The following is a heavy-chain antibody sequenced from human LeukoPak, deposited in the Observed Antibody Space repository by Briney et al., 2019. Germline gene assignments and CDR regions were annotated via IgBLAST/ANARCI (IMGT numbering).Heavy chain of an antibody. Sequence: ASVKVSCKASGYTFTDYYIHWVRQAPGQGLEWMGWINPNSGDTNYAQKFQGRVTMTRDTSISTAYMELSRLRSDDTAVYYCARGPHSRYDSSGYYCAYWGQGTLVTVSS. CDR1: GYTFTDYY. CDR3: ARGPHSRYDSSGYYCAY. CDR2: INPNSGDT. V-gene: IGHV1-2*02. J-gene: IGHJ4*02. D-gene: IGHD3-22*01.